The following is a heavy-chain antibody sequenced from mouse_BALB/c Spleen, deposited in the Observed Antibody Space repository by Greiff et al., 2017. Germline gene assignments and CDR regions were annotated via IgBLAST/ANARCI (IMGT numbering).Heavy chain of an antibody. Sequence: VKLQQSGAELVRPGTSVKISCKASGYTFTNYWLGWVKQRPGHGLEWIGDIYPGGGYTNYNEKFKGKATLTADTSSSTAYMQLSSLTSEDSAVYFCAIYYGSSYWYFDVWGAGTTVTVSS. V-gene: IGHV1-63*02. J-gene: IGHJ1*01. CDR2: IYPGGGYT. CDR3: AIYYGSSYWYFDV. D-gene: IGHD1-1*01. CDR1: GYTFTNYW.